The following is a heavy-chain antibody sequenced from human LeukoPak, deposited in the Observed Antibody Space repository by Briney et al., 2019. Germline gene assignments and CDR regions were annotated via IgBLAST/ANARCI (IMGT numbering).Heavy chain of an antibody. Sequence: GASVKVSCKASGYTFTRYYIHWVRQAPGQGLEWMGIINPSGGSTTYAQKFQGRVTMTRDTSTSTVYMELSSLRSEDTAVYYCARDLSEVERPLDHWGQGTQVTVSS. V-gene: IGHV1-46*01. J-gene: IGHJ4*02. D-gene: IGHD1-1*01. CDR3: ARDLSEVERPLDH. CDR1: GYTFTRYY. CDR2: INPSGGST.